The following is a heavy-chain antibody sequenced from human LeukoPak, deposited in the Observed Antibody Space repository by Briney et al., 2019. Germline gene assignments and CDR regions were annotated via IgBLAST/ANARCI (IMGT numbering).Heavy chain of an antibody. Sequence: GRSLRLSCAASGFTFSSFPLHWVRQAAGKGLEWVTIISYDGSNKNYADSVKGRFTISRDNSNNTLYLQMNSLRPEDTAVYYCAREFGWYNWFDPWGQGTLVTVSS. D-gene: IGHD3-10*01. V-gene: IGHV3-30-3*01. J-gene: IGHJ5*02. CDR1: GFTFSSFP. CDR3: AREFGWYNWFDP. CDR2: ISYDGSNK.